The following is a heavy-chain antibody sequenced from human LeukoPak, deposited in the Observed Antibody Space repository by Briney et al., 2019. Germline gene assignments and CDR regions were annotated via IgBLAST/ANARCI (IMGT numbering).Heavy chain of an antibody. J-gene: IGHJ4*02. V-gene: IGHV3-23*01. D-gene: IGHD6-19*01. CDR3: AKDARRTNGWYFFDY. CDR1: GFAFSRLA. CDR2: ISDSGRLQ. Sequence: PGGSLRLSCAASGFAFSRLAMGWARQASGKGLEWVTVISDSGRLQYYADSVKGRFTISRDNSKNTLFLQMNGLRAEDTAVYYCAKDARRTNGWYFFDYWGQGTLVTVSS.